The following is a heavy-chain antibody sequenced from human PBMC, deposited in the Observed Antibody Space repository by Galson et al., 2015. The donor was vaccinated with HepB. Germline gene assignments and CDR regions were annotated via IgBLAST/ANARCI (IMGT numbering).Heavy chain of an antibody. D-gene: IGHD5-24*01. V-gene: IGHV3-30*04. CDR1: GFTFSSYA. CDR3: ASLKRDGYNFDY. Sequence: SLRLSCAASGFTFSSYAMHWVRQAPGKGLEWVAVISYDGSNKYYADSVKGRFTISRDNSKNTLYLQMNSLRAEDTAVYYCASLKRDGYNFDYWGQGTLVTVSS. J-gene: IGHJ4*02. CDR2: ISYDGSNK.